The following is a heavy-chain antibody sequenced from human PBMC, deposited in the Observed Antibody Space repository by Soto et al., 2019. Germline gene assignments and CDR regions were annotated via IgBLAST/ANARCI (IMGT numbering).Heavy chain of an antibody. CDR1: GFTFSSYA. CDR3: AKDGSYYYDSSGYSNY. J-gene: IGHJ4*02. CDR2: ISGSGGST. Sequence: GGSLRLSCAASGFTFSSYAMSWVRQAPGKGLEWVSAISGSGGSTYYADSVKGRFTISRDNSKNTLYLQMNSLRAEDTAVYYCAKDGSYYYDSSGYSNYWGQGPLVTVSS. D-gene: IGHD3-22*01. V-gene: IGHV3-23*01.